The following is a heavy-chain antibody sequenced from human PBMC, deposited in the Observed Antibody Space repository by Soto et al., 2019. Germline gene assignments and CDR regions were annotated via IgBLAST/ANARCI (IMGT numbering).Heavy chain of an antibody. CDR2: IYYSGST. V-gene: IGHV4-59*01. CDR3: ARDSSDQTYYYGPGGQDRAFDY. Sequence: SETLSLTCTVSGGSISSYYWSWIRQPPGKGLEWIGYIYYSGSTNYNPSLKSRVTISVDTSKNQFSLKLSSVTAADTAVYYCARDSSDQTYYYGPGGQDRAFDYWGKGTLVTVSS. D-gene: IGHD3-10*01. J-gene: IGHJ4*02. CDR1: GGSISSYY.